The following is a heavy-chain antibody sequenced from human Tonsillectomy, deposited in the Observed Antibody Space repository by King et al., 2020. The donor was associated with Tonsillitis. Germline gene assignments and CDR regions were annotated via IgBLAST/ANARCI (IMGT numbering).Heavy chain of an antibody. V-gene: IGHV1-2*02. CDR2: INPNSGVT. CDR3: ARGKRGYYSYYYGMDG. Sequence: VQLVESGAEVKKPGASVKVSCKASGYTFTGYYMHWVRQAPGQGLEWMGWINPNSGVTNYAQKFQGRVTMTRDTSISTAYMDLSRLRSDDTAVYYCARGKRGYYSYYYGMDGWGQGTTVTVSS. J-gene: IGHJ6*02. CDR1: GYTFTGYY.